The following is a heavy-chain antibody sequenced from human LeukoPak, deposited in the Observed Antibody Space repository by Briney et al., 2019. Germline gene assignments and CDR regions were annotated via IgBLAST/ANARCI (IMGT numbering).Heavy chain of an antibody. Sequence: PGGSPRLSCAASEFTFSSYSMNWVRQAPGKGLEWVSYITNSGNSKSYADSVKGRFTISRDNTKNSLYLQMNSLRAEDTAVYYCAKLATPAAYYYFDYWGQGTLVTVSS. J-gene: IGHJ4*02. CDR3: AKLATPAAYYYFDY. CDR2: ITNSGNSK. D-gene: IGHD2-15*01. CDR1: EFTFSSYS. V-gene: IGHV3-48*01.